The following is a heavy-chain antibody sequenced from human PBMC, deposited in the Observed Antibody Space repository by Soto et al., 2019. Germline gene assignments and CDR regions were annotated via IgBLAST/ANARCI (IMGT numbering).Heavy chain of an antibody. CDR1: GGSISSGGYY. D-gene: IGHD5-12*01. CDR3: AREARVEMATISA. J-gene: IGHJ5*02. Sequence: SETLSLTCTVSGGSISSGGYYWSWIRQHPGKGLEWIGYIYYSGSTYYNPSLKSRVTISVDTSKNQFSLKLSSVTAADTAVYYCAREARVEMATISAWGQGTLVTVSS. CDR2: IYYSGST. V-gene: IGHV4-31*03.